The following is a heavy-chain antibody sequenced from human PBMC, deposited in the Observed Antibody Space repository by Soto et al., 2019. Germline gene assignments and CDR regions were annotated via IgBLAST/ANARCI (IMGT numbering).Heavy chain of an antibody. Sequence: ASVKVSCTASGFTFTSFYMHWVRQAPGQGPEWMGIMHPYGGSTGYAQKFQGRVTLTRDTSTRTDYMELSSLRSGDTAVYYCAILYYYDSGDYYSNYQYYGMDVWGQGTTVTVSS. V-gene: IGHV1-46*01. CDR3: AILYYYDSGDYYSNYQYYGMDV. CDR1: GFTFTSFY. D-gene: IGHD3-22*01. CDR2: MHPYGGST. J-gene: IGHJ6*02.